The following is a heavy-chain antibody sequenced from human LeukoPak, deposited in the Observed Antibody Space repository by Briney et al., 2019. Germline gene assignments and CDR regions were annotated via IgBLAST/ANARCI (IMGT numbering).Heavy chain of an antibody. CDR1: GGSISSGSYY. Sequence: SETLSLTCTVSGGSISSGSYYWSWIRQPAGKGLEWIGRIYTSGSTNYNPSLKSRVTMSVDTSKNQFSLKLSSVTAADTAVYYCARGLFSHYYDSSGYSTHDAFDIWGQGTMVTVSS. D-gene: IGHD3-22*01. V-gene: IGHV4-61*02. CDR2: IYTSGST. CDR3: ARGLFSHYYDSSGYSTHDAFDI. J-gene: IGHJ3*02.